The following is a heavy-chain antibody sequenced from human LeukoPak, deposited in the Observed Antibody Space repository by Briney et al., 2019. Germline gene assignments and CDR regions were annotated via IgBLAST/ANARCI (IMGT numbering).Heavy chain of an antibody. D-gene: IGHD3-16*01. CDR1: GYTFTSYG. CDR3: ARDGSDWGYYYYYGMDV. V-gene: IGHV1-18*01. Sequence: ASVKVSCKASGYTFTSYGISWVRQAPGQGLEWMGWISAYNGNTNYAQKLQGRVTMTTDTSTSTAYMELRSLRSDDTAAYYCARDGSDWGYYYYYGMDVWGQGTTVTVSS. J-gene: IGHJ6*02. CDR2: ISAYNGNT.